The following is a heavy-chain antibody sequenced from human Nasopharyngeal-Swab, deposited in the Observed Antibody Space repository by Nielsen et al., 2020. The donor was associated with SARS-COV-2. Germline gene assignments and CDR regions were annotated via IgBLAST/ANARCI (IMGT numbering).Heavy chain of an antibody. CDR2: IYYSGST. CDR1: GGFINSYY. J-gene: IGHJ4*02. V-gene: IGHV4-59*01. CDR3: ARDTRRGGVDY. Sequence: SETLSLTCTLSGGFINSYYWSWIRQPPRRGLEWIGYIYYSGSTNYYPSLKSRVTISLDTSKNQFSLKLSSVTAADSAVYYCARDTRRGGVDYWGQGTPVTVSS. D-gene: IGHD2-15*01.